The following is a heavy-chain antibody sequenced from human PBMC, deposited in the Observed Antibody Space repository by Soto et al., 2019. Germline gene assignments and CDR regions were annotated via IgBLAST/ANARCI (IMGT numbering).Heavy chain of an antibody. CDR3: AGLRVPGSTIY. V-gene: IGHV4-4*02. D-gene: IGHD3-10*01. Sequence: QVQLQESGPGLLEPSGTLSLTCAVSGDSIRSSHWWTWVRQPPGKGLEWIGEVSDSGNTTYSPSLRGPITVSLDNSQNQFSLTLTSVTAAGTAFYYCAGLRVPGSTIYWGQGTLVTVST. CDR2: VSDSGNT. CDR1: GDSIRSSHW. J-gene: IGHJ4*02.